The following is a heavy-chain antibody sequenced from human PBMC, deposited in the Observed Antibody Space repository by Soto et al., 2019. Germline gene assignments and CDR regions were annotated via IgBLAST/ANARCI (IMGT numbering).Heavy chain of an antibody. CDR3: AKGRAITVYGVDILFDS. Sequence: HPXGSLILSCKASGFSFSDYAMTWVRQAPGKGLEWVSVISGSGDNTFYAASVKGRFAISRDNSKNVLYLQMNSLSADDAAVYFCAKGRAITVYGVDILFDSWGLGTLVTVSS. CDR2: ISGSGDNT. D-gene: IGHD3-3*01. CDR1: GFSFSDYA. J-gene: IGHJ4*01. V-gene: IGHV3-23*01.